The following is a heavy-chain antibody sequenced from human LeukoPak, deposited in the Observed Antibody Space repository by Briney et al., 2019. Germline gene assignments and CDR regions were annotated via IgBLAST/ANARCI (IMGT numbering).Heavy chain of an antibody. D-gene: IGHD4-23*01. CDR2: IGAYNGNT. J-gene: IGHJ5*02. CDR3: ARPLGRSTVDWFDP. Sequence: ASVKVSCKASGYTFTSYGISWVRQAPGQGLEWMGWIGAYNGNTNYAQKLQGRVTMTTDTSTSTAYMELRSLRSDDTAVYYCARPLGRSTVDWFDPWGQGTLVTVSS. CDR1: GYTFTSYG. V-gene: IGHV1-18*01.